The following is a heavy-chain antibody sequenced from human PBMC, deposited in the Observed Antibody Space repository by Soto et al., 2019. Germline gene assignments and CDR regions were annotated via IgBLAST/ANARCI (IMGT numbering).Heavy chain of an antibody. CDR3: ARQGRPYSGSVYYYGMDV. Sequence: PGESLKISCIASGFSLNTYWIGWVRQKPGKGLEWMGSIFPGDSDTRYSPSFQGQVIISTDRSISTAYLQWRSLKASDTAIYYCARQGRPYSGSVYYYGMDVWGKGTKGTISS. CDR1: GFSLNTYW. V-gene: IGHV5-51*01. CDR2: IFPGDSDT. D-gene: IGHD6-6*01. J-gene: IGHJ6*04.